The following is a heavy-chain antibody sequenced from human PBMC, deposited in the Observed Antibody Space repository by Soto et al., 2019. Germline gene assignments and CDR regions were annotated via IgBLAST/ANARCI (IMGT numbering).Heavy chain of an antibody. CDR3: ARPHSSISPRYYYYYGMDV. V-gene: IGHV3-30-3*01. Sequence: GGSLRLSCADSGFTVSSYAMHWVRQAPGKGLAWVAVISYDGSNKCYADAVKGRFTISRANSKNTLYLQMNSLRAEDTAVYYCARPHSSISPRYYYYYGMDVWGQGTTVTVSS. CDR2: ISYDGSNK. CDR1: GFTVSSYA. J-gene: IGHJ6*02. D-gene: IGHD2-2*01.